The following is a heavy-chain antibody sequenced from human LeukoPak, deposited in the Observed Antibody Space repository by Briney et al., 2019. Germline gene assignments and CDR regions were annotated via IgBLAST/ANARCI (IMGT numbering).Heavy chain of an antibody. J-gene: IGHJ4*02. V-gene: IGHV1-69*06. D-gene: IGHD4-23*01. CDR3: ASQNSYGGGDY. CDR1: GGTFSSYA. CDR2: IIPIFGTA. Sequence: SVKVSCKASGGTFSSYAISWVRQAPGRGLEWMGGIIPIFGTANYAQKFQGRVTITADKATSTAYMELSSLRSEDTAVYYCASQNSYGGGDYWGQGTLVTVSS.